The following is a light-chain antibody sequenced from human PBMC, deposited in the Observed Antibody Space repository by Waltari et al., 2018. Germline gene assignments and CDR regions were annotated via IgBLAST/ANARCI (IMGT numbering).Light chain of an antibody. CDR3: SAYSGTKNRVL. Sequence: SALTQPASVSGSPGQSITISCTATRSDIDTYNYVAWYQQHPAKAPKLIIYGVTNRPSGVSSRFSGSGSGRTASLTISGLQAEDEADYYCSAYSGTKNRVLFGGGTKVTVL. CDR1: RSDIDTYNY. V-gene: IGLV2-14*03. CDR2: GVT. J-gene: IGLJ2*01.